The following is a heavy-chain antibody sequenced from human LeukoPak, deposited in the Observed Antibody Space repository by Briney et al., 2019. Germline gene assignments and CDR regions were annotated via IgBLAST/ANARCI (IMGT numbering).Heavy chain of an antibody. V-gene: IGHV1-8*02. CDR2: MNPNSGNT. CDR3: ASLSIAAAGTIDY. J-gene: IGHJ4*02. D-gene: IGHD6-13*01. CDR1: EYTFIGYY. Sequence: ASVKVSCKASEYTFIGYYMHWVRQAPGQGLEWMGWMNPNSGNTGYAQKFQGRVTMTRNTSISTAYMELSSLRSEDTAVYYCASLSIAAAGTIDYWGQGTLVTVSS.